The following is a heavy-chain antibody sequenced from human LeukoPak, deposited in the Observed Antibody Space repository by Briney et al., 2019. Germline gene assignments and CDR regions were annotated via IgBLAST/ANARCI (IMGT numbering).Heavy chain of an antibody. Sequence: SETLSLTCTVSGGSISSSDYYWGWIRQPPGKGLEWIGIINYSADTHDNPSLKSRLTLSADTSRNQFSLRLSSVTAADTAVYYCARLIRTTGNYHFDYWGQGTLVTVSS. V-gene: IGHV4-39*07. D-gene: IGHD3-16*01. CDR1: GGSISSSDYY. CDR2: INYSADT. CDR3: ARLIRTTGNYHFDY. J-gene: IGHJ4*02.